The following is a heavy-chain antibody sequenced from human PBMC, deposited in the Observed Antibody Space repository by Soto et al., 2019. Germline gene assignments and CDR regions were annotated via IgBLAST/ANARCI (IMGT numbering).Heavy chain of an antibody. Sequence: QITLKESGPTLVKPTQTLTLTCPVSGFSLSTSGVGVAWIRQPPGKALQWLGIIYWDDDKRYSPSLRSRLTITKDSSKNHVVLSMANMQSVDTATYFCAHVAYYGSASLDNWGQGTLVSVSS. V-gene: IGHV2-5*02. CDR1: GFSLSTSGVG. D-gene: IGHD3-10*01. CDR2: IYWDDDK. J-gene: IGHJ4*02. CDR3: AHVAYYGSASLDN.